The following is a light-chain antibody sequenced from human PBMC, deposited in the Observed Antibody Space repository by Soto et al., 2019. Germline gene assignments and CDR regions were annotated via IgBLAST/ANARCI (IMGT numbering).Light chain of an antibody. J-gene: IGKJ4*01. CDR3: QQRSSWPLT. Sequence: EIVLTQSPATLSLSPGERATLSCRASQSVGSYFAWYQQKPAQAPRLLIYDAFSRATGIPARFNGSGSATDFTLTISSLEPEDFAVYYCQQRSSWPLTFGGGTLVEIK. CDR1: QSVGSY. CDR2: DAF. V-gene: IGKV3-11*01.